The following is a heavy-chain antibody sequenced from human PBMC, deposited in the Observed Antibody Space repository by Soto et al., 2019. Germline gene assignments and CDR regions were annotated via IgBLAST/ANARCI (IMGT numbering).Heavy chain of an antibody. V-gene: IGHV1-18*01. D-gene: IGHD3-3*01. CDR1: GYTFTSYG. Sequence: ASVKVSCKASGYTFTSYGISWVRQAPGQGLEWMGWISAYNGNTNYAQKLQGRVTMTTDTSTSTAYMELRSLRSDDTAVYYCAREGYDFWSGYYDCANYYYGMDVWGQGTTVTVSS. J-gene: IGHJ6*02. CDR2: ISAYNGNT. CDR3: AREGYDFWSGYYDCANYYYGMDV.